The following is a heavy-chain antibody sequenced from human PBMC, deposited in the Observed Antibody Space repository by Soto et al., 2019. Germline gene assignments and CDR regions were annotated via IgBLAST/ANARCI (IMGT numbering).Heavy chain of an antibody. CDR2: ISGSGGRT. CDR3: AKRAQQRLVVLQFAP. D-gene: IGHD6-19*01. J-gene: IGHJ5*02. Sequence: GSLRLSCAASGFTFSSYAMRWVRQAPGKGLERDSAISGSGGRTYYADSVKGRFTISRDNSKNTLYLQMNSLRAEDTAAYYYAKRAQQRLVVLQFAPGGKGTLVTVSS. CDR1: GFTFSSYA. V-gene: IGHV3-23*01.